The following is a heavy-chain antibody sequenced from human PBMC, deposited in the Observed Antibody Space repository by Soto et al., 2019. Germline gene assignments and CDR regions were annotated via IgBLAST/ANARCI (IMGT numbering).Heavy chain of an antibody. CDR1: GASISGFY. Sequence: SESLYLTCTVSGASISGFYWSWIRKSAGKGLEWIGRIYATGTTDYNPSLKSRVMMSVDTSKKQFSLKLRSVTAADTAVYYCVRDGTKTLRDWFDPWGQGISVTVSS. CDR3: VRDGTKTLRDWFDP. V-gene: IGHV4-4*07. CDR2: IYATGTT. D-gene: IGHD1-1*01. J-gene: IGHJ5*02.